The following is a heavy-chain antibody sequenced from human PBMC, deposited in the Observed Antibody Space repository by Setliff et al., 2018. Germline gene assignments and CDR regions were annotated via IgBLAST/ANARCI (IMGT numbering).Heavy chain of an antibody. V-gene: IGHV4-61*09. CDR2: INRRGST. CDR1: GGSVNSGYDN. J-gene: IGHJ6*03. D-gene: IGHD6-19*01. CDR3: ARASSGWYSAYYYYMDV. Sequence: PSLPCTVSGGSVNSGYDNWNWLRQPAGKGLEWIGHINRRGSTNFSPSLKSRVTISLDTSKNQFSLNLTSVTAADTAVYYCARASSGWYSAYYYYMDVWGKG.